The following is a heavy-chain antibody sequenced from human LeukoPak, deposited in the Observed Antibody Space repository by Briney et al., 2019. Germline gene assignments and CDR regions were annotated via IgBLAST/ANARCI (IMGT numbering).Heavy chain of an antibody. V-gene: IGHV4-38-2*02. J-gene: IGHJ4*02. Sequence: SETLSLTCTVSGYSISSGYYWGWIRQPPGKGLEWIGSIYYSGKTYYNPSLKSRVTMSMDTSKNQFSLKLTSVTAADTAVYYCARQTGSGLFILPGGQGTLVTVSS. CDR3: ARQTGSGLFILP. CDR2: IYYSGKT. D-gene: IGHD3/OR15-3a*01. CDR1: GYSISSGYY.